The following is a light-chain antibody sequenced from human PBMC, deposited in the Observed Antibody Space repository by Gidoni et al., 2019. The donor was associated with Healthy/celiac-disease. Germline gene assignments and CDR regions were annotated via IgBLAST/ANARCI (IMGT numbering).Light chain of an antibody. Sequence: IVMTQSPDSQPVSLGERATNNCKSSQSVLYNSNNKNYLAWYQKNPGQPPTLLNGWASTREAWVPDRISGSGSGTDFTLTISSLQAEEVAVYYCQQYSSTPITFXPXTRLEIQ. CDR1: QSVLYNSNNKNY. V-gene: IGKV4-1*01. CDR3: QQYSSTPIT. J-gene: IGKJ5*01. CDR2: WAS.